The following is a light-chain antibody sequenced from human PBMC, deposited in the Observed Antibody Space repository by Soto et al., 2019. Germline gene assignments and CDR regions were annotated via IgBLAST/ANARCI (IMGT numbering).Light chain of an antibody. Sequence: EIVLTQSPATLSLSPGERATLSCRASQSVSSNNLAWYQQKPGQAPRLLIYDASNRATGIPARFSGSGSGTDLTLTISSLEPEDFAVYYCQQRNNWLTFGGGTKVEIK. CDR1: QSVSSN. V-gene: IGKV3-11*01. CDR2: DAS. J-gene: IGKJ4*01. CDR3: QQRNNWLT.